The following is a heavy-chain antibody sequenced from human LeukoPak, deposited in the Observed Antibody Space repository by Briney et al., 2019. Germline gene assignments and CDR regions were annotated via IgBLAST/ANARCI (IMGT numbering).Heavy chain of an antibody. Sequence: KPSGAPSPTCSVSGGAVSSYYWGWVREAPGEGLGGSGYVYYTGSTNYNPSLKSRVTMFEDKSKNQFSLRLYSVTVADTAVYYCARHFAYSSSSYFDYWGQGSLVTVSS. CDR3: ARHFAYSSSSYFDY. J-gene: IGHJ4*02. V-gene: IGHV4-59*08. CDR2: VYYTGST. D-gene: IGHD6-6*01. CDR1: GGAVSSYY.